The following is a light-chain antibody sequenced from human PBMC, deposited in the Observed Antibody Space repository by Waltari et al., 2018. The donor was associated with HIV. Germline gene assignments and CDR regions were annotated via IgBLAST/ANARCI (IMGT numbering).Light chain of an antibody. CDR1: SSNIGAGYD. Sequence: GAPGQRVTISCTGSSSNIGAGYDVHWYQQLPGTAPKLLIYANSNRPSGVPDRFSGSKSGTSASLAITGLQAEDEADYYCQSYDSSLSAHYVFGTGTKVTVL. CDR3: QSYDSSLSAHYV. V-gene: IGLV1-40*01. CDR2: ANS. J-gene: IGLJ1*01.